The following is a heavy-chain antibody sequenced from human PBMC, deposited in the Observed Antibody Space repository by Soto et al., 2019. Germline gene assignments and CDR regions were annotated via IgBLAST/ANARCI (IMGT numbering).Heavy chain of an antibody. CDR2: INPGDSDT. CDR3: AKSYGDSYYYYYGMDV. Sequence: GESLKISCKGSGYSFTSYWIGWVRQMPGKGLEWMGIINPGDSDTRYSPSFQGQVTISADKSISTAYLQWSTLKASDTATYYCAKSYGDSYYYYYGMDVWGQGTTVTVSS. CDR1: GYSFTSYW. J-gene: IGHJ6*02. D-gene: IGHD4-17*01. V-gene: IGHV5-51*01.